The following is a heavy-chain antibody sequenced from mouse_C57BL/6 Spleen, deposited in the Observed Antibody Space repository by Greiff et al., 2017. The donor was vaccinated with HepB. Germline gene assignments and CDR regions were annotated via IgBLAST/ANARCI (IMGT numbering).Heavy chain of an antibody. Sequence: VKLQESGPELVKPGASVKISCKASGYAFSSSWMNWVKQRPGKGLEWIGRIYPGDGDTNYNGKFKGKATLTADKSSSTAYMQLSSLTSEDSAVYFCARSDIYYGNTEGYFDVWGTGTTVTVSS. CDR1: GYAFSSSW. V-gene: IGHV1-82*01. CDR3: ARSDIYYGNTEGYFDV. D-gene: IGHD2-1*01. J-gene: IGHJ1*03. CDR2: IYPGDGDT.